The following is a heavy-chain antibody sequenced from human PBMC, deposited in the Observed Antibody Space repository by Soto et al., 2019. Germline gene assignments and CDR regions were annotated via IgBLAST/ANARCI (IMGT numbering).Heavy chain of an antibody. CDR1: GFTFSSYG. D-gene: IGHD1-1*01. V-gene: IGHV3-30*03. Sequence: GSLRLSCAASGFTFSSYGMHWVRQAPGKGLEWVAVISYDGSNKYYADSVKGRFTISRDNSKNTLYLQMNSLRAEDTAVYYCATWKARKDVRGQGTTVTVSS. CDR3: ATWKARKDV. CDR2: ISYDGSNK. J-gene: IGHJ6*02.